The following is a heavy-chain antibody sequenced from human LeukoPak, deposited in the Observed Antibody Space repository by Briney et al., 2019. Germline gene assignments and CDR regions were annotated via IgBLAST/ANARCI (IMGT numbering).Heavy chain of an antibody. J-gene: IGHJ5*02. Sequence: SVKVSCKASGYTFSSYTLSWLRQAPGQGLEWMGGIIPIFGTANYAQKFQGRVTITADKSTSTAYMELSSLRSADTAVYYCARTVPDITMIVVVIRGWFDPWGQGTLVTVSS. D-gene: IGHD3-22*01. CDR2: IIPIFGTA. CDR3: ARTVPDITMIVVVIRGWFDP. CDR1: GYTFSSYT. V-gene: IGHV1-69*06.